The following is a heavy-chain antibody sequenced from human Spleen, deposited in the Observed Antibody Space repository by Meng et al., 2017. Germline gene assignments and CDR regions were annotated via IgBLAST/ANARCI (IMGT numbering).Heavy chain of an antibody. V-gene: IGHV3-74*01. Sequence: GESLKISCAASGSTFSSYWMHWVRQAPGKGLVWVSRINSDGSSTSYADSVKGRFTISRDNAKNTLYLQMNSLRAEDTAVYYCARETKISTYYYDSSGPGAFDYWGQGTLVTVSS. J-gene: IGHJ4*02. D-gene: IGHD3-22*01. CDR3: ARETKISTYYYDSSGPGAFDY. CDR2: INSDGSST. CDR1: GSTFSSYW.